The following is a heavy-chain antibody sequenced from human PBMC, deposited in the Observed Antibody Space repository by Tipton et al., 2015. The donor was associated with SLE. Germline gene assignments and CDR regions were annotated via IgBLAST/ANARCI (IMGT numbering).Heavy chain of an antibody. CDR1: GGSFTDFY. CDR3: VHAEYFHH. J-gene: IGHJ1*01. Sequence: TLSLTCAVYGGSFTDFYWTWIRQPPGKGLEWIGDINHSGTTNYNPSLKSRVTILVDASKNQFSLKVHSVTAADTAVYFCVHAEYFHHWGQGTLVTVSS. V-gene: IGHV4-34*01. CDR2: INHSGTT.